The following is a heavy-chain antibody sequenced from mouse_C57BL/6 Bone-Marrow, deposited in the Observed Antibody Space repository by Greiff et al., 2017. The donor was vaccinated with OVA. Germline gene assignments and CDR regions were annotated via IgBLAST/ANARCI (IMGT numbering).Heavy chain of an antibody. CDR3: ARVNYGSLHYFDY. CDR1: GYTFTSYW. D-gene: IGHD1-1*01. Sequence: VQLQQPGAELVKPGASVKMSCKASGYTFTSYWITWVKQRPGQGLEWIGDIYPGSGSTNYNEKFKSKATLTVDTSSSTAYMQRSSLTSEDSAVYYCARVNYGSLHYFDYWGQGTTLTVSS. CDR2: IYPGSGST. V-gene: IGHV1-55*01. J-gene: IGHJ2*01.